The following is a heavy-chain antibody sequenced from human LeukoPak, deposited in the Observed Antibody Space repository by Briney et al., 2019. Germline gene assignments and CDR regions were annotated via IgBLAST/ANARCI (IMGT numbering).Heavy chain of an antibody. V-gene: IGHV1-69*04. Sequence: ASVKVSCKASGGTFSSYAISWVRQAPGQGLEWMGRIIPILGIANYAQKFQGRVTITADKSTSTAYMELSSLRSEDTAVYYCARGIVAREVFDPWGQGTLVTVSS. CDR1: GGTFSSYA. D-gene: IGHD6-6*01. J-gene: IGHJ5*02. CDR2: IIPILGIA. CDR3: ARGIVAREVFDP.